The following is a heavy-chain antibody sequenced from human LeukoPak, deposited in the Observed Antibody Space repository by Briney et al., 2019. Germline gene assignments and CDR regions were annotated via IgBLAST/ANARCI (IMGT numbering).Heavy chain of an antibody. J-gene: IGHJ4*02. CDR1: GFTFSSYW. Sequence: PGGSLRLSCAASGFTFSSYWMSWVRQAPGKGLGWVANIKQDESEKYYVDSVKGRFTISRDNAKNSLYLQMNNLRAEDTAVYYCARDPHARDSSGYYGWGQGTLVTVSS. CDR3: ARDPHARDSSGYYG. CDR2: IKQDESEK. V-gene: IGHV3-7*01. D-gene: IGHD3-22*01.